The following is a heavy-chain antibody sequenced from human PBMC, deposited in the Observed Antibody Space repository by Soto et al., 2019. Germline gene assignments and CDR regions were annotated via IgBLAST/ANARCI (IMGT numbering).Heavy chain of an antibody. Sequence: TSETLSLTCAVSGGSISSSNWWSWVRQPPGKGLEWIGEIYHSGSTNYNPSLKSRVTISVDKSKNQFSLKLSSVTAADTAVYYCARAEGLYYYDSSGPGYYYYGMDVWGQGTTVTVSS. CDR3: ARAEGLYYYDSSGPGYYYYGMDV. CDR1: GGSISSSNW. J-gene: IGHJ6*02. V-gene: IGHV4-4*02. D-gene: IGHD3-22*01. CDR2: IYHSGST.